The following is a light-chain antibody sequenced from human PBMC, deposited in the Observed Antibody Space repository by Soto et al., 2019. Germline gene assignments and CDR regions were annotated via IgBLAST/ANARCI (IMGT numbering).Light chain of an antibody. Sequence: DIQMTQSPSTLSASVGDRVTITCRASQIMYTWLAWYQQKPGKAPKLLIYDATTLESRVPSRFSGSGSGTEFTLTISSMQPDDFATYYCQHYNGYFGQGTKLEI. CDR3: QHYNGY. V-gene: IGKV1-5*01. J-gene: IGKJ2*01. CDR1: QIMYTW. CDR2: DAT.